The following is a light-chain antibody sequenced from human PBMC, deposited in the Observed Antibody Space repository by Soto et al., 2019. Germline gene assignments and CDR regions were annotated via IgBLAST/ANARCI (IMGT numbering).Light chain of an antibody. Sequence: QSVLTQPPSVSAAPGQKVTISCSGSSSNIGNNYVSWYQQLPGTAPKLIIYEVTNRPSGVSYRFSGSRSENTASLTISGLQAEDEAIYYCSSYSPPNQGVLFGGGTKLTVL. CDR3: SSYSPPNQGVL. CDR2: EVT. J-gene: IGLJ3*02. CDR1: SSNIGNNY. V-gene: IGLV1-51*01.